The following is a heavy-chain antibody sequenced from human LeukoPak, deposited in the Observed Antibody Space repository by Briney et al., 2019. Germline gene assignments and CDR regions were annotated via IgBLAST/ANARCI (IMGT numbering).Heavy chain of an antibody. CDR2: ISGSGGST. J-gene: IGHJ4*02. D-gene: IGHD6-19*01. V-gene: IGHV3-23*01. CDR3: AKDHSSGWPDCFDY. CDR1: GFTFNSYS. Sequence: GGSLRLSCAASGFTFNSYSMNWVRQAPGKGLQWVSAISGSGGSTYYADSVKGRFTISRDNSKNTLYLQMNSLRAEDTAVYYCAKDHSSGWPDCFDYWGQGALVTVSS.